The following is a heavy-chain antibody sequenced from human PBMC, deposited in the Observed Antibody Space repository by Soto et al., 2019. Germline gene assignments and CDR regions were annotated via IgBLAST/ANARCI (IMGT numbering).Heavy chain of an antibody. CDR1: RVTLQRCG. D-gene: IGHD3-10*01. J-gene: IGHJ5*02. CDR3: AKGRSGSGSYSAQHES. Sequence: GEPLRISSAACRVTLQRCGVRAVRQAPGKGLEWVAVISYDGSNKYYADSVKGRFTISRDNSKNTLYLQMNTLRAEDTAVYYRAKGRSGSGSYSAQHESWGQGP. CDR2: ISYDGSNK. V-gene: IGHV3-30*18.